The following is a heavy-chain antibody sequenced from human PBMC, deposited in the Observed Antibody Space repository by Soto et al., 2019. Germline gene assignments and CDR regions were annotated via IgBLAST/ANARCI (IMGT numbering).Heavy chain of an antibody. CDR3: AIDPRYPVLRFLEWLFILDY. D-gene: IGHD3-3*01. Sequence: PGGSLRLSCAASGFTFSSYAMHWVRQAPGKGLEWVAVISYDGSNKYYADSVKGRFTISRDNSKNTLYLQMNSLRAEDTAVYYCAIDPRYPVLRFLEWLFILDYWGQGTLVTVSS. CDR1: GFTFSSYA. CDR2: ISYDGSNK. J-gene: IGHJ4*02. V-gene: IGHV3-30-3*01.